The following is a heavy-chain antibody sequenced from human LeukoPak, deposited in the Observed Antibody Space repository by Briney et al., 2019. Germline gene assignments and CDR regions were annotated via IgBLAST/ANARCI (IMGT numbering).Heavy chain of an antibody. J-gene: IGHJ4*02. Sequence: GGSLKLSCAASGFRFSASAMHWVRQASGKGLEWVGRIRVKGDNYATSYGASVKGRFTISRDDSKNTAYLQMNSLKTEDTAVYYCTSGDYNDYWGQGTLVTVSS. CDR3: TSGDYNDY. D-gene: IGHD4-17*01. CDR1: GFRFSASA. V-gene: IGHV3-73*01. CDR2: IRVKGDNYAT.